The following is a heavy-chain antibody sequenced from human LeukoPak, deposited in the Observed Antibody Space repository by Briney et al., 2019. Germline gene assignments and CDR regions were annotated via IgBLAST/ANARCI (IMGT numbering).Heavy chain of an antibody. D-gene: IGHD6-6*01. CDR3: ARGVKYSSSSDAFDI. CDR2: TYYSGST. Sequence: PSETLSLTCTVSGGSISGYYWNWIRQPPGKGLECVGSTYYSGSTNYNPCLKSRVTISVDTSKHQFSLKLNSVTAADTAVYYCARGVKYSSSSDAFDIWGQGTMVTVSS. V-gene: IGHV4-59*01. CDR1: GGSISGYY. J-gene: IGHJ3*02.